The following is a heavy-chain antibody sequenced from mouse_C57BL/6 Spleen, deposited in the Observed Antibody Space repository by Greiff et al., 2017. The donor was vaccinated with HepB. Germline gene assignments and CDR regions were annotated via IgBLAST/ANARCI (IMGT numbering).Heavy chain of an antibody. J-gene: IGHJ1*03. CDR1: GYTFTDYY. D-gene: IGHD2-4*01. CDR2: INPYNGGT. CDR3: ARRDYEGYFDV. V-gene: IGHV1-19*01. Sequence: EVKLQQSGPVLVKPGASVKMSCKASGYTFTDYYMNWVKQSHGKSLEWIGVINPYNGGTSYNQKFKGKATLTVDKSSSTAYMELNSLTSEDSAVYYCARRDYEGYFDVWGTGTTVTVSS.